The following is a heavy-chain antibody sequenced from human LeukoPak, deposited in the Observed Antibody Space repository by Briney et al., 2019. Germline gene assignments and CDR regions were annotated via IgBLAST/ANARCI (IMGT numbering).Heavy chain of an antibody. J-gene: IGHJ4*02. CDR2: IYYSGST. D-gene: IGHD5-24*01. V-gene: IGHV4-59*01. CDR3: ARVGRGGYRPDY. Sequence: SETLSLTCTVSGGSISRYYWSWIRQPPGKGLEWIGYIYYSGSTNYNPSLKSRVTISVDTSKNQFSLKLSSVTAADTAVYYCARVGRGGYRPDYWGQGTLVTVSS. CDR1: GGSISRYY.